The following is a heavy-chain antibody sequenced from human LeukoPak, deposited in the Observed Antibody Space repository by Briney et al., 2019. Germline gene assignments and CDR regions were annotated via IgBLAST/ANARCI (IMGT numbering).Heavy chain of an antibody. CDR3: AKGSYSSGWYVFDY. CDR2: ISWNSGSI. V-gene: IGHV3-9*01. J-gene: IGHJ4*02. CDR1: GFTFDDYA. Sequence: GRSLRLSCAASGFTFDDYAMHWVRQAPGKGLEWVSGISWNSGSIGYADSVKGRFTISRDNAKNSLYLQMNSLRAEDAALYYCAKGSYSSGWYVFDYWGQGTLVTVSS. D-gene: IGHD6-19*01.